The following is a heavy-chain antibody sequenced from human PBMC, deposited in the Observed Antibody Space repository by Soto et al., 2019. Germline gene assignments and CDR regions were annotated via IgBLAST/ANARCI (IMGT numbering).Heavy chain of an antibody. J-gene: IGHJ4*02. CDR1: GDTFTTYD. CDR3: ARGRASGSYYLLDY. D-gene: IGHD3-10*01. V-gene: IGHV1-8*01. Sequence: XSVQDSCSASGDTFTTYDINWVRQGTGHGLEWMGWINPNSGNIGYAQRFQGRVTMTRDTAIRTAYTEVSSLRSDDTAVYYCARGRASGSYYLLDYWGQGNLVTVSS. CDR2: INPNSGNI.